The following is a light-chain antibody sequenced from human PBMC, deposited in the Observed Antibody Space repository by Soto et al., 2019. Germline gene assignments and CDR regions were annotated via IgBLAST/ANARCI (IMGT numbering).Light chain of an antibody. J-gene: IGLJ1*01. CDR2: DST. CDR3: LAHATTYTYV. Sequence: ASVSGCRGHSITISCTTTVGDCGNYHFVSCFQHNPAKAPRLIIYDSTSRPSGVSHRFSASKSGNTASLTISGLQAEDEADYYCLAHATTYTYVFGSGTKVTVL. CDR1: VGDCGNYHF. V-gene: IGLV2-14*01.